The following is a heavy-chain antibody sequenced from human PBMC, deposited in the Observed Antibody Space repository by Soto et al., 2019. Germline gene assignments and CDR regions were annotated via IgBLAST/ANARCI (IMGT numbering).Heavy chain of an antibody. V-gene: IGHV1-69*12. CDR3: ARRNIVLVPAAMDNWFDP. CDR2: IIPIFGTA. D-gene: IGHD2-2*01. Sequence: QVQLVQSGAEVKKPGSSVKVSCKASGGTFSSYAISWVRQAPGQGLEWMGGIIPIFGTANYAQKFQGRVTITADESTSTAYMELSSLRSEDTAVYYCARRNIVLVPAAMDNWFDPWGQGTLVTVSS. J-gene: IGHJ5*02. CDR1: GGTFSSYA.